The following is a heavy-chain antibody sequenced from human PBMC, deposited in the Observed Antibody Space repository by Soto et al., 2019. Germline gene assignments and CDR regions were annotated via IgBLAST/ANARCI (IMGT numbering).Heavy chain of an antibody. D-gene: IGHD6-13*01. CDR1: GYTFTTYY. J-gene: IGHJ4*02. CDR3: ARDRGHSSSWDYFDY. Sequence: ASVKVSCKASGYTFTTYYMHWLRQAPGQGLEWLGIINPSGGSTSYAQKFRGRVTMTRDTSTSTVYMELSSLRSEDTAVYYCARDRGHSSSWDYFDYWGLGTLVTVSS. V-gene: IGHV1-46*01. CDR2: INPSGGST.